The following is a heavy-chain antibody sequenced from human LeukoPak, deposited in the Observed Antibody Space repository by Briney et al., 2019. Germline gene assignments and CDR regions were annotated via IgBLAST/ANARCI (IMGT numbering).Heavy chain of an antibody. V-gene: IGHV3-30*02. CDR3: AKPLEKYTYGGNFDY. J-gene: IGHJ4*02. D-gene: IGHD4-23*01. CDR1: GFTFSSSG. CDR2: IHYDSSIK. Sequence: GGSLRLSCAAAGFTFSSSGLRWVRQAPDKGLEWVAFIHYDSSIKYYSDSVKGRFSISRDNSKNTLYLQMNNLRAEDTAVYYCAKPLEKYTYGGNFDYWGQGLLVTVSS.